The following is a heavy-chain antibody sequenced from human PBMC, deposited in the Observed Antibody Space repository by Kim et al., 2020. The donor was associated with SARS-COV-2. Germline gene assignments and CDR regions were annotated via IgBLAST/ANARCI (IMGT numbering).Heavy chain of an antibody. D-gene: IGHD3-22*01. Sequence: GGSLRLSCAASGFTFSSYEMNWVRQAPGKGLEWVSYISSSGSTIYYADSVKGRFTISRDNAKNSLYLQMNSLRAEDKAVYYCARDPYYYDSSGYYRVDYFDYWGQGTLVTVSS. CDR1: GFTFSSYE. CDR2: ISSSGSTI. CDR3: ARDPYYYDSSGYYRVDYFDY. J-gene: IGHJ4*02. V-gene: IGHV3-48*03.